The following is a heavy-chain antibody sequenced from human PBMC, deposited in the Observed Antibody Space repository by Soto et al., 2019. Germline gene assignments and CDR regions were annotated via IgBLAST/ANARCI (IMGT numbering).Heavy chain of an antibody. CDR1: GFSFSSFP. CDR2: ISSLGSTI. V-gene: IGHV3-48*02. CDR3: ASDGSFGHYGEPSTYYIDY. J-gene: IGHJ4*02. D-gene: IGHD4-17*01. Sequence: EVQLGESGGGLLRPWESLRLSCAASGFSFSSFPMNCVRQAPGRGLEWVSYISSLGSTINYAATVRGRFSISRDNGKNTLYLQMNSLRDDDTAVSFCASDGSFGHYGEPSTYYIDYWGQGTLVTVSS.